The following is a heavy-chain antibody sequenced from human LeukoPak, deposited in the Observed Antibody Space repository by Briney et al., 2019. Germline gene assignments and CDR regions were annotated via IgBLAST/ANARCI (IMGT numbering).Heavy chain of an antibody. CDR2: ISGSGGST. V-gene: IGHV3-23*01. CDR1: GFTFSSSV. D-gene: IGHD1-26*01. CDR3: AKLIKLSGSSHVDY. Sequence: PGGSLRLSCAASGFTFSSSVITWVRQAPGRGLEWVSGISGSGGSTYYADSVKGRFTISRDNSKNTLYLQMNSLRVEDTAVYYCAKLIKLSGSSHVDYWGQGTLVTVSS. J-gene: IGHJ4*02.